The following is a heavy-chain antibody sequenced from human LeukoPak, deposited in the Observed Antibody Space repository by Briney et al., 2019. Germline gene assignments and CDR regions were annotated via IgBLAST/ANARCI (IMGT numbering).Heavy chain of an antibody. CDR3: AKDSVLRYFDWLFHPYYFDY. V-gene: IGHV3-23*01. CDR2: ISGSGGST. J-gene: IGHJ4*02. CDR1: GFTFSSYA. D-gene: IGHD3-9*01. Sequence: PGGSLTLSCAASGFTFSSYAMSWVRQAPGKGLEWVSAISGSGGSTYYADSVKGRFTISRDNSKNTLYLEMNSLRAEDTAVYYCAKDSVLRYFDWLFHPYYFDYWGQGTLVTVSS.